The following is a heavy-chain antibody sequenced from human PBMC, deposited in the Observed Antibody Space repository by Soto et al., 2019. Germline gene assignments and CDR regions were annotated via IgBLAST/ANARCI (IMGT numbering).Heavy chain of an antibody. V-gene: IGHV3-23*01. CDR3: AKENTPYYGEYVDY. D-gene: IGHD4-17*01. CDR2: ISGSGTST. J-gene: IGHJ4*02. Sequence: EVQLLESGGGLVQPGGSLRLSCAASGFTFSSYAMSWVRQAPGKGLKWISSISGSGTSTYYADSVKGRFTISRDNSKNTMYLQMNSLRAEDTALYFCAKENTPYYGEYVDYWHQGTLVTVSS. CDR1: GFTFSSYA.